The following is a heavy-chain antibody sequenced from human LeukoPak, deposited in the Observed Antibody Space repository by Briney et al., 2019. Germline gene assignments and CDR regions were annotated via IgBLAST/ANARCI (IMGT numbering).Heavy chain of an antibody. CDR2: IYYSGST. Sequence: SETLSLTCTVSGGSISSYYWSWIRQPPGKGLEWIGYIYYSGSTNYNPSLKSRVTISVDTSKNQFSLKLSSVTAADTAVYYCARQRSYCTNGVCHLGIDYWGQGTLVTVSS. CDR1: GGSISSYY. CDR3: ARQRSYCTNGVCHLGIDY. D-gene: IGHD2-8*01. J-gene: IGHJ4*02. V-gene: IGHV4-59*01.